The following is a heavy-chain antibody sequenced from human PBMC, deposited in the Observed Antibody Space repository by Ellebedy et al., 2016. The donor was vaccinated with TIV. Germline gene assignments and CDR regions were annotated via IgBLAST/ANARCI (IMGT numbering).Heavy chain of an antibody. V-gene: IGHV3-30*03. CDR2: ISYDGSHI. J-gene: IGHJ4*02. CDR3: ARGGHCSDGTCYLIDH. Sequence: LSLTCAGSGFNFRSTAIHWVRQAPGKGLEWVTIISYDGSHIRYVDSVKGRFTISRDNSKNTVYLQMNSLRPEDTALYYCARGGHCSDGTCYLIDHWGQGTLVTVS. CDR1: GFNFRSTA. D-gene: IGHD2-15*01.